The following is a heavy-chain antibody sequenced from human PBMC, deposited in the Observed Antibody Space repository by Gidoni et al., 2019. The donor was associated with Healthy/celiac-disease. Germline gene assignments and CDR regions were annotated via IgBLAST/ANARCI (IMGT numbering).Heavy chain of an antibody. Sequence: QVQLVQSGAEVKKPGSSVKVSCKDSGGTFSSYTISWVRQAPGQGLEWMGRIITILGIANYAQKFQGRVTITADKSTSTAYMELSSLRSEDTAVYYCARDTRRDTLGVSTVDYLGQGTLVTVSS. D-gene: IGHD3-10*01. V-gene: IGHV1-69*08. CDR2: IITILGIA. CDR1: GGTFSSYT. J-gene: IGHJ4*02. CDR3: ARDTRRDTLGVSTVDY.